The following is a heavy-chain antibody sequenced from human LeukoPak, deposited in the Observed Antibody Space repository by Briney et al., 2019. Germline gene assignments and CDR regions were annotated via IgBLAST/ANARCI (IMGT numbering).Heavy chain of an antibody. Sequence: GGSLRLSCAASGYTFTSYYMHWVRQAPGQGLEWMGIINPSGGSTTYAEKFQGSVTMTRDMSTSTVYMELSSLRSEDTAVYYCARAHNGYSSSYVFDYWGQGTLVTVSS. V-gene: IGHV1-46*01. CDR2: INPSGGST. D-gene: IGHD6-13*01. CDR3: ARAHNGYSSSYVFDY. J-gene: IGHJ4*02. CDR1: GYTFTSYY.